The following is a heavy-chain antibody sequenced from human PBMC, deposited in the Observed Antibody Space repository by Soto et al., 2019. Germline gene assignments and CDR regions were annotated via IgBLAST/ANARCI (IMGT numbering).Heavy chain of an antibody. CDR2: IDWDDDK. Sequence: SGPTLVNPTQTLTLTCTFSGFSLSTSGMCVSWIRQPPGKALEWLALIDWDDDKYYSTSLKTRLTISKDTSKNQVVLTMTNMDPVDTATYYCARTPLRGYSYGYYYGMDVWGQGTTVTVSS. CDR1: GFSLSTSGMC. CDR3: ARTPLRGYSYGYYYGMDV. J-gene: IGHJ6*02. V-gene: IGHV2-70*01. D-gene: IGHD5-18*01.